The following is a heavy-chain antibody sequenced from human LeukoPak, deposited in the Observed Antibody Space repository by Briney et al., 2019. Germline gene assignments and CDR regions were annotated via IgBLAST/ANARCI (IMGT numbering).Heavy chain of an antibody. Sequence: GGSLRLSCAASGFSVSSNYMSWVRQAPGKGLEWVSVLYSGGDTDYADSVKGRFTISRDNSKNTMYLQMNSLRAEDTAVYYCLNYGMGVWGQGTTVTVSS. V-gene: IGHV3-53*01. CDR2: LYSGGDT. CDR1: GFSVSSNY. CDR3: LNYGMGV. J-gene: IGHJ6*02.